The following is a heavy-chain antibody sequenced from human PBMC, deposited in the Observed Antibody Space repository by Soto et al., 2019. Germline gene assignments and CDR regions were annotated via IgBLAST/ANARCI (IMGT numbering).Heavy chain of an antibody. Sequence: GASVKVSCTASGYTFTSYGISWVRQAPGQGLEWMGWISAYNGNTNYAQKLQGRVTMTTDTSTSTAYMELRSLRSDDTAVYYCARDSVVVTAIPALERSESDYWGQGTLVTVSS. CDR2: ISAYNGNT. J-gene: IGHJ4*02. V-gene: IGHV1-18*01. D-gene: IGHD2-21*02. CDR3: ARDSVVVTAIPALERSESDY. CDR1: GYTFTSYG.